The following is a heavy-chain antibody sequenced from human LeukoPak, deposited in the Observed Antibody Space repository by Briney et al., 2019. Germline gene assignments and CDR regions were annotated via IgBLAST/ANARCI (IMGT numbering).Heavy chain of an antibody. CDR2: IIPMFGTP. V-gene: IGHV1-69*06. CDR3: ARAGIPGYCTNVTCSNWLDP. J-gene: IGHJ5*02. Sequence: SVKVSCKASGYTFTSYYMHWVRQAPGQGLEWMGGIIPMFGTPNYAQRLQGRVTITADKSTKTAYMELRSLRYEDTAVYFCARAGIPGYCTNVTCSNWLDPWGQGTLVTVSS. D-gene: IGHD2-8*01. CDR1: GYTFTSYY.